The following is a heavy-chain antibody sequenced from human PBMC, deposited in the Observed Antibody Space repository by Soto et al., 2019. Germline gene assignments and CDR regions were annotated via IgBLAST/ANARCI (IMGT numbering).Heavy chain of an antibody. V-gene: IGHV1-69*13. J-gene: IGHJ6*02. Sequence: ASVKVSCKASGGTFSSYAISWVRQAPGQGLEWMGGIIPIFGTANYAQKFQGRVTITADESTSTAYMELSSLRSEDTAVYYCARDRVETGSPAAYYYCMDVWGQGTTVTVSS. CDR2: IIPIFGTA. CDR1: GGTFSSYA. CDR3: ARDRVETGSPAAYYYCMDV. D-gene: IGHD2-15*01.